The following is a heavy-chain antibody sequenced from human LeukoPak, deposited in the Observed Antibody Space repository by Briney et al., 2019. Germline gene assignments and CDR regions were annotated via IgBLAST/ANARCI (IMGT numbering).Heavy chain of an antibody. CDR1: GFTFSSYG. J-gene: IGHJ6*02. CDR2: ISYDGSNK. Sequence: PGGSLRLSCAASGFTFSSYGMHWVRQAPGKGLEWVAVISYDGSNKYYADSVKGRFTISRDNAKNTLYPQMNSLRAEDTTVYYCAKDKDFWSGYYRGVPHYYGMDVWGQGTTVTVSS. D-gene: IGHD3-3*01. CDR3: AKDKDFWSGYYRGVPHYYGMDV. V-gene: IGHV3-30*18.